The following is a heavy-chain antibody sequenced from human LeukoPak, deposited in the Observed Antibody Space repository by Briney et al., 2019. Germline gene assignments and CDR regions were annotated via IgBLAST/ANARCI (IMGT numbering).Heavy chain of an antibody. CDR2: IYSGGST. V-gene: IGHV3-53*05. D-gene: IGHD3-10*01. Sequence: GGSLRLSCAASGFTVSSNYMSWVRQAPGKGLEWVSVIYSGGSTYYADSVKGRFTISRDNSKNTLYLQMNSLRAEDTAVYYCARGGGYYYGSGSYFAIDYWGQGTLVTVSS. CDR3: ARGGGYYYGSGSYFAIDY. CDR1: GFTVSSNY. J-gene: IGHJ4*02.